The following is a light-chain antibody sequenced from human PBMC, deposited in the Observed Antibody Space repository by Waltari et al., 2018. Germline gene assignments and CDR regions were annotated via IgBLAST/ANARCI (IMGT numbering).Light chain of an antibody. Sequence: DIVMTQSPDSLAVSLGERATINCKSSQTLLYNSNNKNYLAWYQQRPGQPPKLLIYWASTRESGVPDRFSGSGSGTDFTLTISSLQTEDVAVYYCQQYFTTPRWTFGQGTRVDIK. J-gene: IGKJ1*01. CDR1: QTLLYNSNNKNY. V-gene: IGKV4-1*01. CDR2: WAS. CDR3: QQYFTTPRWT.